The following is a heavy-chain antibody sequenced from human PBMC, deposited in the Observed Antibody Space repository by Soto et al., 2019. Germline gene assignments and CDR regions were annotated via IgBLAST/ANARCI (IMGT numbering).Heavy chain of an antibody. J-gene: IGHJ4*02. V-gene: IGHV1-2*04. Sequence: QVQLVQSGAEVKKPGASVKVSCRTSGYSFTGNYIHWVRQAPGQGLEGMGWISPRSVGTKYAQKFQGWVTMTRDTSITTVYMELSRLRSDDTAVYYCARGGYSSSYYGYDYWGQGTLVTVSS. CDR1: GYSFTGNY. CDR3: ARGGYSSSYYGYDY. D-gene: IGHD6-13*01. CDR2: ISPRSVGT.